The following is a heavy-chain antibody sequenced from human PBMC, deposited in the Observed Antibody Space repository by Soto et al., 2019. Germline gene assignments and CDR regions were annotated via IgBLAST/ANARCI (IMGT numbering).Heavy chain of an antibody. J-gene: IGHJ4*02. CDR2: INHSGST. V-gene: IGHV4-34*01. Sequence: SETLSLTCAVYGGPFSGYYWSWIRQPPGKGLEWIGEINHSGSTNYNPSLKSRVTISVDTSKNQFSLKLNSVTAADTAVYYCARLGCTSTSCHLDYWGQGTLVTVSS. D-gene: IGHD2-2*01. CDR1: GGPFSGYY. CDR3: ARLGCTSTSCHLDY.